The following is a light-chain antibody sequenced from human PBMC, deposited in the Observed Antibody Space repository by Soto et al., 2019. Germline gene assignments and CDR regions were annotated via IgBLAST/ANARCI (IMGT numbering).Light chain of an antibody. CDR3: QQYGSSPIT. Sequence: EIVLTQSPGTLSLSPWERATLSCRASQSVSSSFLAWYQHKPGQAPRLIIYGASSRATGIPDRFSGSGSGADFTLTISRLEPEDFAVYYCQQYGSSPITFGQGTRLEIK. J-gene: IGKJ5*01. CDR1: QSVSSSF. CDR2: GAS. V-gene: IGKV3-20*01.